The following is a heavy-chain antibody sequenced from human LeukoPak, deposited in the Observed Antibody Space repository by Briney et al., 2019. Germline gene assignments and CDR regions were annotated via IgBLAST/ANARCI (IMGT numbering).Heavy chain of an antibody. D-gene: IGHD3-22*01. CDR2: INPNTGGT. J-gene: IGHJ4*02. CDR3: AIGGASYDGSDYSPYV. Sequence: ASVKVSCKASGYSFINYYMHWVRQAPGQGLEWLGWINPNTGGTNYAQKFQGRVTMTRDTSITTAYMELNRLRSDDLLVYYCAIGGASYDGSDYSPYVWGQGTLVTVSS. V-gene: IGHV1-2*02. CDR1: GYSFINYY.